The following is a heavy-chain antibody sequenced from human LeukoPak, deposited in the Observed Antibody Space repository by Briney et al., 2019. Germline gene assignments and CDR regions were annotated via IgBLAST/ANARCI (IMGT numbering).Heavy chain of an antibody. CDR1: GFTFSSYA. Sequence: PGGSLRLSCAASGFTFSSYAMSWVRQAPGKGLEWVSAISGSGGSTYYAGSVKGRFTISRDNSKNTLYLQMNSLRAEDTAVYYCAKEGGRSSSSGNWFDPWGQGTLVTVSS. D-gene: IGHD6-6*01. CDR3: AKEGGRSSSSGNWFDP. CDR2: ISGSGGST. V-gene: IGHV3-23*01. J-gene: IGHJ5*02.